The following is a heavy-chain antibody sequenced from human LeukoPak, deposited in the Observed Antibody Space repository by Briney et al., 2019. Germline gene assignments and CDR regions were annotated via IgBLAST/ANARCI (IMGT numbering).Heavy chain of an antibody. V-gene: IGHV1-2*02. CDR3: ARGGANGIIGYFDY. Sequence: GASVKVSCKTSGYTFTGYYIHLLRQAPGQGLEWMAWIDPNSGGTNYAHKFKGRVTMTRDTSISTAYMEVSSLRSDDTAVYYCARGGANGIIGYFDYWGQGTLVTVSS. D-gene: IGHD1-14*01. CDR2: IDPNSGGT. J-gene: IGHJ4*02. CDR1: GYTFTGYY.